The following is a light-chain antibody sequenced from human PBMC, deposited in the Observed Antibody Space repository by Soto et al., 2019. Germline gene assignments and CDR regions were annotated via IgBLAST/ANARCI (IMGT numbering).Light chain of an antibody. CDR1: HSVSSNY. J-gene: IGKJ1*01. CDR2: DVS. V-gene: IGKV3-20*01. CDR3: QQYGISPT. Sequence: EIVLTQSPGTLSLSPGERATLSCRSSHSVSSNYLAWYQQKPGQAPRLLIYDVSSRATGIPDRFSGSGSGTDFTLTISRLEPLDFAVYYCQQYGISPTFGQGTKVEI.